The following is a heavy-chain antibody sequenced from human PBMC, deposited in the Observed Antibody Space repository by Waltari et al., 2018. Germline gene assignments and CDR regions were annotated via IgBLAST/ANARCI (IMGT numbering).Heavy chain of an antibody. CDR2: INDGGGT. Sequence: QVQLQQWGAGLLNPSETLSLTCAVYGGSFSGYLWNWVRQSAGKGLEWIGEINDGGGTNYNPSLKSRVTISLDTSKNQLSLKLSSLTAADTAIYYCTREVIADRAAYDLWGQGTMATVSS. V-gene: IGHV4-34*02. CDR1: GGSFSGYL. CDR3: TREVIADRAAYDL. J-gene: IGHJ3*01. D-gene: IGHD3-16*02.